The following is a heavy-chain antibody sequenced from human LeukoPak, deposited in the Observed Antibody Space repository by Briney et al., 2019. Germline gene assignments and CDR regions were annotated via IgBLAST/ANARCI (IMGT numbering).Heavy chain of an antibody. CDR3: AREDWDYDRNAFDI. CDR1: GFTFSTYG. D-gene: IGHD3-22*01. V-gene: IGHV3-33*08. CDR2: IWNDGSKK. Sequence: PGGSLRLSCAASGFTFSTYGMHWVRQAPGKGLEWVAEIWNDGSKKYYTDSAKGRFTISRDNSKNTLYLQTNSLRAEDTAVYYCAREDWDYDRNAFDIWGQGTMVTVSS. J-gene: IGHJ3*02.